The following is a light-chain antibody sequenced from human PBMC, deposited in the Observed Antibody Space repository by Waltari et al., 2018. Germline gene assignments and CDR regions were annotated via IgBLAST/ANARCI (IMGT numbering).Light chain of an antibody. CDR2: DVS. Sequence: QSALTQPPSASGSPGQSVTISCTGTSSDVGGYNYVSWYQQHPGQAPKLLIYDVSKRPSGVPDRFSGSKSGNTASLAVAGLQAEDEADYYCSSYAGSNNGHYVFGTGTKVTVL. V-gene: IGLV2-8*01. J-gene: IGLJ1*01. CDR3: SSYAGSNNGHYV. CDR1: SSDVGGYNY.